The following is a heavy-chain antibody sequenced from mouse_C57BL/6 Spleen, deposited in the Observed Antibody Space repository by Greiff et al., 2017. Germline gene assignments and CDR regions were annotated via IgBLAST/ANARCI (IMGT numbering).Heavy chain of an antibody. D-gene: IGHD3-3*01. Sequence: QVQLKESGAELVRPGASVTLSCKASGYTFTDYEMHWVKQTPVHGLEWIGAIDPETGGTAYNQKFKGKAILTADKSSSTAYMELRSLTSEDSAVYYCTRHEGGFAYWGQGTLVTVSA. CDR3: TRHEGGFAY. CDR1: GYTFTDYE. J-gene: IGHJ3*01. V-gene: IGHV1-15*01. CDR2: IDPETGGT.